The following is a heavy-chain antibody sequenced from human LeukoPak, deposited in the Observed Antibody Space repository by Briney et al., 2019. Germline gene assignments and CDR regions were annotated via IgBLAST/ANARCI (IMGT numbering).Heavy chain of an antibody. CDR2: ISSSSSTI. D-gene: IGHD4-11*01. J-gene: IGHJ4*02. CDR3: ARTYSNYGLGDY. CDR1: GFTFSYYG. Sequence: GGSLRLSCAASGFTFSYYGMHWLRQGPGKGLEWVSYISSSSSTIYYADSVKGRFTISRDNSKNTLYLQMNSLRAEDTAVYYCARTYSNYGLGDYWGQGTLVTVSS. V-gene: IGHV3-48*01.